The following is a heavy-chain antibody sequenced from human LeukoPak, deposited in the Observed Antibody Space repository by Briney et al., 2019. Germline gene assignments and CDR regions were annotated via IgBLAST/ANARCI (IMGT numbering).Heavy chain of an antibody. CDR3: ARQRVRLRSNDAFDV. Sequence: MTSETLSLTCTVSGGSISSCYWSWIRQPPGKGLEWIGYIYYSGSTNYNPSLKSRVTISVDMSKNQFSLRLSSVTAADTAVYYCARQRVRLRSNDAFDVWGQGTMVTVSS. CDR1: GGSISSCY. D-gene: IGHD4-17*01. J-gene: IGHJ3*01. CDR2: IYYSGST. V-gene: IGHV4-59*01.